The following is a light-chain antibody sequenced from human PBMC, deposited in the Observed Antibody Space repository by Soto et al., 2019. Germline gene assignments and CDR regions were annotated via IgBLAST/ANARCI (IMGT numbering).Light chain of an antibody. J-gene: IGKJ1*01. V-gene: IGKV2-30*01. CDR2: KVS. Sequence: DVVMTPSPLSLPVTLGQPASISCRSSQSLVYSDGNTYLNWFQQRPGQSPRRLIYKVSNRDSGVPSRFSGSGSGTEFTLTISSLQPEDFATYYCQQYNSYSGTFGQGTKVDIK. CDR3: QQYNSYSGT. CDR1: QSLVYSDGNTY.